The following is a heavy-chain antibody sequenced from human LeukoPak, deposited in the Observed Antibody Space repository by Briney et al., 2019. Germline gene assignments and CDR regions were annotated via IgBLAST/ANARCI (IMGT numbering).Heavy chain of an antibody. V-gene: IGHV1-69*13. CDR1: GGTFSSYP. CDR3: ARNSRVASTSGLNY. D-gene: IGHD4-23*01. Sequence: ASVKVSCKASGGTFSSYPFTWVRQAPGQGLEWMGEVTPIFGAANYAQTFQGRVTITADESTSTVFMELSSLRSDDTAFYYCARNSRVASTSGLNYWGQGTLVTVSS. CDR2: VTPIFGAA. J-gene: IGHJ4*02.